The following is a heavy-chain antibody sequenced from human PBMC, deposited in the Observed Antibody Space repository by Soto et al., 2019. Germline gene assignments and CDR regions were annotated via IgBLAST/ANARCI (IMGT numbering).Heavy chain of an antibody. CDR1: GFTFSSYG. V-gene: IGHV3-30*18. CDR3: AKPGASSSSSFAY. Sequence: GGSLRLSCAASGFTFSSYGMHWVRQAPGKGLEWVAVISYDGSNKYYADSVKGRFTISRDNSKNTLYLQMNSQRAEDTAVYYCAKPGASSSSSFAYWGQGTLVTVSS. D-gene: IGHD6-6*01. J-gene: IGHJ4*02. CDR2: ISYDGSNK.